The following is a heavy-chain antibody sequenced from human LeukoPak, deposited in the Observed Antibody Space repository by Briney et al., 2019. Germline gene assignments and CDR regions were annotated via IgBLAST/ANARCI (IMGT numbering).Heavy chain of an antibody. CDR1: GGSISSGGYY. Sequence: SETLSLTCTVSGGSISSGGYYWSWLRQHPGKGLEWIGYIYYSGSTYYNPSLKSRVTISVDTSKNPASLKLSSVTAADAAVYYCASACYDPYFDHWGQGTLVTVSS. D-gene: IGHD2-2*01. J-gene: IGHJ4*02. V-gene: IGHV4-31*03. CDR3: ASACYDPYFDH. CDR2: IYYSGST.